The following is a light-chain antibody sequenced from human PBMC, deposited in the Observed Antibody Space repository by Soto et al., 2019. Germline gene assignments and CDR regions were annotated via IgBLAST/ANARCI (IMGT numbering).Light chain of an antibody. Sequence: QSALTQPASVSGSPGQSIAISCTGTSSDVGGYNYVSWYQQHPGKAPKLIIYDVTNRPSGVSNRFSGSKSGNTASLTISGLQAEDEADYYCGSYTSSSTYVFGTGTKSPS. J-gene: IGLJ1*01. CDR2: DVT. CDR3: GSYTSSSTYV. V-gene: IGLV2-14*01. CDR1: SSDVGGYNY.